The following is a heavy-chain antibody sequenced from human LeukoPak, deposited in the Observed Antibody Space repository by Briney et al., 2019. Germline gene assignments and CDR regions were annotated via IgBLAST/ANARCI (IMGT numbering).Heavy chain of an antibody. CDR2: IIPMFGTP. CDR1: GGTFSTYA. CDR3: ARGFLGYYMDV. D-gene: IGHD3-3*01. J-gene: IGHJ6*03. Sequence: SVKVSCKASGGTFSTYAISWVRQAPGQGREWMGGIIPMFGTPNHPQKFQGRVTGTADESTSTAYMELSTLRSQDTAVYYGARGFLGYYMDVWGKGTTVTVSS. V-gene: IGHV1-69*13.